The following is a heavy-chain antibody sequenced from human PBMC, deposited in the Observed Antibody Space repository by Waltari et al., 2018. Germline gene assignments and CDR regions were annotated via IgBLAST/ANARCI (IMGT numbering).Heavy chain of an antibody. Sequence: QVQLQESGPGLVKPSETLSLICAVSGYSITSGYYWGWFRQPPGKGLEWIGRIYHSWTTYYNPSLKSRVSISLDTSKNQFSLRLSPVTAADTAVYYCARHYSGYPRTYRGWFDPWGQGTLVTVSS. J-gene: IGHJ5*02. CDR1: GYSITSGYY. CDR3: ARHYSGYPRTYRGWFDP. V-gene: IGHV4-38-2*01. CDR2: IYHSWTT. D-gene: IGHD6-13*01.